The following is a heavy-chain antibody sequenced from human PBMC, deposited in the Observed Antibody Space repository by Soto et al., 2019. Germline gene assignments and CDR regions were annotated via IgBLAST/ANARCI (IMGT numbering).Heavy chain of an antibody. D-gene: IGHD3-9*01. CDR1: GFTFSSYA. CDR3: ATCYDILTGYYGY. V-gene: IGHV3-23*01. CDR2: ISGSGGST. Sequence: GGSLRLSYAASGFTFSSYAMSWVRQAPGKGLEWVSAISGSGGSTYYADSVKGRFTIPRDNSKNTLYLQMNSLRAEDTAVYYCATCYDILTGYYGYWGQGTLVTVSS. J-gene: IGHJ4*02.